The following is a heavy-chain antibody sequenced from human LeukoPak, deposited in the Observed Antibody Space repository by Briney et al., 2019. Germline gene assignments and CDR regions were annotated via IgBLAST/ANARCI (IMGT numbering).Heavy chain of an antibody. CDR1: GGSFSSHY. CDR2: MFDSVTSKDKMSDSVTS. V-gene: IGHV4-59*11. Sequence: PSETLSLTCTVSGGSFSSHYWGWIRQSPGKGLEWIAYMFDSVTSKDKMSDSVTSKDNPSLKSRLTLSADTSKSQFSLRLSYVTAADTAVYYCATIKRGYPFGYFDFWGQGILVTVSS. D-gene: IGHD5-18*01. CDR3: ATIKRGYPFGYFDF. J-gene: IGHJ4*02.